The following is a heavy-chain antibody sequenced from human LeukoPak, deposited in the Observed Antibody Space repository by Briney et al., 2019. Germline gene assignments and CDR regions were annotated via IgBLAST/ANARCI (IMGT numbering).Heavy chain of an antibody. CDR1: GFTFSSYW. CDR2: IKQDGSEK. V-gene: IGHV3-7*01. Sequence: RGSLRLSCAASGFTFSSYWMSWVRQAPGKGLEWVANIKQDGSEKYYVDSVKGRFTISRDNAKNSLYLQMNSLRAEDTAVYYCAREDGVAVAGPYYDYWGQGTLVTVSS. CDR3: AREDGVAVAGPYYDY. D-gene: IGHD6-19*01. J-gene: IGHJ4*02.